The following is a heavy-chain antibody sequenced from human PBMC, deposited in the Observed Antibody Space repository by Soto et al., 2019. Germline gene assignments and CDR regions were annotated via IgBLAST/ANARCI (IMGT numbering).Heavy chain of an antibody. V-gene: IGHV1-18*01. Sequence: ASEKVSCKASGYTFTNFGISWVRQAPGQGLEWMGWISAYNGNTNYAQKLQGRVTMSTDTSTTTAYMELRSLRSDDTAVYYCGRTVGLSYGMDVWGQGTTVTVSS. CDR1: GYTFTNFG. J-gene: IGHJ6*02. CDR2: ISAYNGNT. CDR3: GRTVGLSYGMDV. D-gene: IGHD1-26*01.